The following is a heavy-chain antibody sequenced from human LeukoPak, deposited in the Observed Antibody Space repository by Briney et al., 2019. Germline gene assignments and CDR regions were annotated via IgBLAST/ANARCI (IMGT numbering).Heavy chain of an antibody. J-gene: IGHJ6*03. CDR2: ISSSSSYI. V-gene: IGHV3-21*04. CDR3: AKDGTIFGYYYMDV. Sequence: PGGSLRLSCAASGFTFSSYSMNWVRQAPGKGLEWVSSISSSSSYIYYADSVKGRFTISRDNSKNSLYLQMNSLRAEDTALYYCAKDGTIFGYYYMDVWGKGTTVTVSS. CDR1: GFTFSSYS. D-gene: IGHD3-3*01.